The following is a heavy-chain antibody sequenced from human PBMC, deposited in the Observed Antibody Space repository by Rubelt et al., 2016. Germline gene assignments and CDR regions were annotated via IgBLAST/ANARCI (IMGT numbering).Heavy chain of an antibody. CDR2: IKHDGSEK. V-gene: IGHV3-7*03. D-gene: IGHD2-15*01. CDR3: ARPGCSGGTCYDA. CDR1: GFTFSSYW. J-gene: IGHJ5*02. Sequence: GGGLVQPGGSLRLSCAASGFTFSSYWMSWVRQAPGKGLEWVANIKHDGSEKYYVDSVKGRFTISRDNAKNSLYLQMNSLRAEDTAVYYCARPGCSGGTCYDAWGQGTLVTVSS.